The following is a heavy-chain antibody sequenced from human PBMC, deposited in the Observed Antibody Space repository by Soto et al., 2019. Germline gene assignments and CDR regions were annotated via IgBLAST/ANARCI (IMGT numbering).Heavy chain of an antibody. V-gene: IGHV3-15*07. CDR2: IKSKTDGGTT. J-gene: IGHJ4*02. CDR3: AKDVRLRVPYYFDY. D-gene: IGHD4-17*01. Sequence: PGGSLRLSCVASGFTFSNAWMNWVRQAPGKGLEWVGRIKSKTDGGTTDYAAPVKGRFTISRDDSKNTLYLQMNSLKTEDTALYYCAKDVRLRVPYYFDYWGQGTLVTVS. CDR1: GFTFSNAW.